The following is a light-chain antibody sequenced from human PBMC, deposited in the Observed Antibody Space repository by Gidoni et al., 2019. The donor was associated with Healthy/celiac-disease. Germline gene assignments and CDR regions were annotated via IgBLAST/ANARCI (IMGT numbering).Light chain of an antibody. CDR1: QSVSSY. CDR2: DAS. Sequence: EIVLTQSPATLSLSPGERATLSCRASQSVSSYLAWYQQKPGQAPRLLIYDASNRATGIPARFSGSGSGTDFTLTISSLEPEDFAVYYCQQRSNWPVSRRTFGQGTKVEIK. J-gene: IGKJ1*01. CDR3: QQRSNWPVSRRT. V-gene: IGKV3-11*01.